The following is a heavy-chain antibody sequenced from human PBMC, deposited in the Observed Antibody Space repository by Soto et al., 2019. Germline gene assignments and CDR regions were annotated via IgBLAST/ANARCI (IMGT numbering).Heavy chain of an antibody. D-gene: IGHD3-9*01. CDR3: ARVFDTYYFDS. J-gene: IGHJ4*02. CDR1: GFTFSSYW. CDR2: IKSDGSNT. V-gene: IGHV3-33*08. Sequence: PGGSLRLSCAASGFTFSSYWVHWVRQAPGKGLVWVAVIKSDGSNTSYADSVKGRFTISRDNSKKTLYLQMNSLRAEDTAVYYCARVFDTYYFDSWGQGNMVTVSS.